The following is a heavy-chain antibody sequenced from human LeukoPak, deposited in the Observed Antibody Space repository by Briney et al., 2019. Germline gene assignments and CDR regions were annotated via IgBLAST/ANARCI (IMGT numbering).Heavy chain of an antibody. J-gene: IGHJ3*01. V-gene: IGHV6-1*01. CDR2: TYYRSKWYN. D-gene: IGHD6-19*01. CDR1: GDSVSSNSAA. Sequence: SQTLSLTCVISGDSVSSNSAAWDWIRQSPSRGPEWLRRTYYRSKWYNDYAAFVKGRIIIKADTSKNQFSLQMSSVTPEDSALYYCARDHDSGWFIDAFDVWGQGIMVTVSS. CDR3: ARDHDSGWFIDAFDV.